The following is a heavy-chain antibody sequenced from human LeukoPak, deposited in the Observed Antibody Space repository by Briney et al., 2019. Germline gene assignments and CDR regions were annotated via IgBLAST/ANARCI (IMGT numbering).Heavy chain of an antibody. J-gene: IGHJ3*01. CDR2: IDPKSGDT. D-gene: IGHD3-16*01. CDR3: ATFTAPLNAFDL. Sequence: ASVKVSCKASGHSFNAYYMHWVRQAPGQGLEWMGRIDPKSGDTKYTQKFQGRVTMTRDTSISTAYMELSRPTSDDTAVYYCATFTAPLNAFDLWGQGTMVTVSS. V-gene: IGHV1-2*06. CDR1: GHSFNAYY.